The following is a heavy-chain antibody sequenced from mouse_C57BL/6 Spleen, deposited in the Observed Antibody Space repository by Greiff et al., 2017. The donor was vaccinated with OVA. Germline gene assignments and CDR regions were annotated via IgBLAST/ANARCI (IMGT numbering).Heavy chain of an antibody. CDR1: GFSLTSYG. CDR3: ARTGGAYGSTWFAY. D-gene: IGHD1-1*01. Sequence: QVQLKESGPGLVQPSQSLTITCTVSGFSLTSYGVHWVRQSPGKGREWLGVIWSGGSTDDIAAFIARLSISKDNSKSQVFFKMNSLQADDTAIYYCARTGGAYGSTWFAYWGQGTLVTVSA. V-gene: IGHV2-2*01. CDR2: IWSGGST. J-gene: IGHJ3*01.